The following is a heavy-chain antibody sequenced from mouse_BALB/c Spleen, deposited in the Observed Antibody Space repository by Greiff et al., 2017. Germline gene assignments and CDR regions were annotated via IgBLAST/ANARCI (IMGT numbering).Heavy chain of an antibody. D-gene: IGHD1-2*01. V-gene: IGHV5-4*02. Sequence: EVKVVESGGGLVKPGGSLKLSCAASGFTFSDYYMYWVRQTPEKRLEWVATISDGGSYTYYPDSVKGRFTISRDNAKNNLYLQMSSLKSEDTAMYYCARVTTATWFAYWGQGTLVTVSA. CDR2: ISDGGSYT. J-gene: IGHJ3*01. CDR3: ARVTTATWFAY. CDR1: GFTFSDYY.